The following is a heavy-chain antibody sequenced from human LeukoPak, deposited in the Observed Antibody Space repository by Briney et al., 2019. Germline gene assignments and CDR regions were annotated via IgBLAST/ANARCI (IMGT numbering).Heavy chain of an antibody. V-gene: IGHV1-69*13. CDR1: GGTFSGYA. D-gene: IGHD6-19*01. CDR3: ARDRYSSGWYYGGP. Sequence: GASVKVSCKASGGTFSGYAISWVRQAPGQGLEWMGGIIPIFGTANYAQKFQGRVTITADESTSTAYMELSSLRSEDTAVYYCARDRYSSGWYYGGPWGQGTLVTVSS. CDR2: IIPIFGTA. J-gene: IGHJ5*02.